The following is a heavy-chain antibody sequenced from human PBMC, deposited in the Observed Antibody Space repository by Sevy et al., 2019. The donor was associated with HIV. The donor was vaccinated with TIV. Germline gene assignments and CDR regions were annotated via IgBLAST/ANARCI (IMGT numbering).Heavy chain of an antibody. J-gene: IGHJ4*02. D-gene: IGHD3-22*01. CDR3: ARKYDSSGYFDY. Sequence: GGSLRLSCAASGFTFRNYAMNWVRQAPGKGLEWVSGISGTGGSGDKTNYADSVKGRFTISRDDSKNSLYLQLNTLRAEDTAIYYRARKYDSSGYFDYWGQGTLVTVSS. V-gene: IGHV3-23*01. CDR2: ISGTGGSGDKT. CDR1: GFTFRNYA.